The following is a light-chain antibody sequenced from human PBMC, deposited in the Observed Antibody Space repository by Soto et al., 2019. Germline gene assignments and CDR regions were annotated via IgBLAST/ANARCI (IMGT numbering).Light chain of an antibody. CDR2: DVR. J-gene: IGLJ2*01. Sequence: QSALTQPASXXXXXXXXXXXXCTGTSSDVGGYNYISWYQQHPGKAPKFIIYDVRNRPSGVSNRFSGSRSGNTASLTISGLQAEDEADYYCSSYTSSSTVIFGGGTKLTVL. CDR3: SSYTSSSTVI. CDR1: SSDVGGYNY. V-gene: IGLV2-14*03.